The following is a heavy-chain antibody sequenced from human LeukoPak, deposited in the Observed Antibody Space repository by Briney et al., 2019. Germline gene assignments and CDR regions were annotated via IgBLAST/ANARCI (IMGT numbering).Heavy chain of an antibody. CDR3: ARAAVPNSALTAVRRFFDY. V-gene: IGHV1-8*01. D-gene: IGHD6-6*01. CDR2: MNPNTGNT. Sequence: EASVKVSCKASGYTFTSYDINWVRQATGQGLEWMGWMNPNTGNTGSAQKFQGRVTMTRDTSISTAYMELSSLRSEDTAVYYCARAAVPNSALTAVRRFFDYWGRGTLVTVSS. CDR1: GYTFTSYD. J-gene: IGHJ4*02.